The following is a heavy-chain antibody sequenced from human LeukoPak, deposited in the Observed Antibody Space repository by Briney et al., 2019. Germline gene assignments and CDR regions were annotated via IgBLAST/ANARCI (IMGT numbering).Heavy chain of an antibody. D-gene: IGHD3-10*01. CDR1: GFTFSDYY. J-gene: IGHJ4*02. CDR3: AKDRPRFAVGGSYFDY. CDR2: ISSSGSTI. Sequence: GGSLRLSCAASGFTFSDYYMSWIRQAPGKGLEWVSYISSSGSTIYYADSVKGRFTISRDNAKNSLYLQMNSLRAEDTAVYYCAKDRPRFAVGGSYFDYWGQGTLVTVSS. V-gene: IGHV3-11*01.